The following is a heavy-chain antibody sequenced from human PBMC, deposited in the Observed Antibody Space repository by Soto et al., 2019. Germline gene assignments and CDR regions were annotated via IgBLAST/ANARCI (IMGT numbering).Heavy chain of an antibody. CDR3: ARRRDGYTGVWFDP. CDR2: IYYSGTT. J-gene: IGHJ5*02. D-gene: IGHD5-12*01. CDR1: GGSISGSSYY. V-gene: IGHV4-39*07. Sequence: SETLSLTCTVSGGSISGSSYYWGWIRQPPGKGLEWIGNIYYSGTTYYNPSLKSRVTISVDTSKNQFSLKLSSVTAADTAVYYCARRRDGYTGVWFDPWGQGTLVTVSS.